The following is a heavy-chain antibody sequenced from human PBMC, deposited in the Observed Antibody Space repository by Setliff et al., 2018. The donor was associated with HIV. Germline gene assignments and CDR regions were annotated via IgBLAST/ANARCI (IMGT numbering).Heavy chain of an antibody. CDR3: ARDRGVYCISSSCYSPVDAFDI. Sequence: ASVKVSCKASGYNFSTYGISWVRQAPGQGLEWMGWISAYNGNTNYAQKLQGRVTVTTDTSTSTAYMELRSLRSDDTAVYYCARDRGVYCISSSCYSPVDAFDIWGQGTMVTVSS. V-gene: IGHV1-18*01. CDR1: GYNFSTYG. CDR2: ISAYNGNT. D-gene: IGHD2-2*01. J-gene: IGHJ3*02.